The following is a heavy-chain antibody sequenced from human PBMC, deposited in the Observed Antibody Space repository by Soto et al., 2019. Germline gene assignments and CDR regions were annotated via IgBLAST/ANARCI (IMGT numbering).Heavy chain of an antibody. D-gene: IGHD6-13*01. CDR3: ARFIAAAGMGGNYFDY. CDR1: GYSFTSYW. V-gene: IGHV5-51*01. Sequence: GESLKISCKGSGYSFTSYWIGWVRQMPGKGLEWMGIIYPGDSDTRYSPSFQGQVTISADKSISTAYLQWSSLKASDTAMYYCARFIAAAGMGGNYFDYWGQGTLVTVSS. CDR2: IYPGDSDT. J-gene: IGHJ4*02.